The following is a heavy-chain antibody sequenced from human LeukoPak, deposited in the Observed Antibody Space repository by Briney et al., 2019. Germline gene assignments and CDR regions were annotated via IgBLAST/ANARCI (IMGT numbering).Heavy chain of an antibody. CDR3: AKLGYNWNDRFPFDY. D-gene: IGHD1-1*01. V-gene: IGHV3-23*01. CDR2: ISGSGGST. J-gene: IGHJ4*02. Sequence: GGSLRLSCAASGFTFSSYAMSWVRQAPGKGLEWVSAISGSGGSTYYADSVKGRFTISRDNSKNTLYLQMNSLRAEGTAVYYCAKLGYNWNDRFPFDYWGQGTLVTVSS. CDR1: GFTFSSYA.